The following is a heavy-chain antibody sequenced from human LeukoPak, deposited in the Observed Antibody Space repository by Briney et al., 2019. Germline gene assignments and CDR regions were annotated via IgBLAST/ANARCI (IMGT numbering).Heavy chain of an antibody. D-gene: IGHD3-10*01. J-gene: IGHJ6*02. Sequence: SVQVSRKASGGTFSSYAISWVRQAPGQGLEWMGRIIPIFGIANYAQKFQGRVTITADKSTSTAYMELSSLRSEDTAVYYCARPSFGNYGMDVWGQGTTVTVSS. V-gene: IGHV1-69*04. CDR3: ARPSFGNYGMDV. CDR1: GGTFSSYA. CDR2: IIPIFGIA.